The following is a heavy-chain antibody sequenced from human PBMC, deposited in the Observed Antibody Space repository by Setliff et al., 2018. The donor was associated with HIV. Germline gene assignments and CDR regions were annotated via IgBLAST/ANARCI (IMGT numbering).Heavy chain of an antibody. J-gene: IGHJ6*03. CDR1: GGSISSSSYY. CDR2: IYYSGNT. V-gene: IGHV4-39*01. D-gene: IGHD6-13*01. Sequence: SETLSLTCSVSGGSISSSSYYWGWIRQPPGKGLEWIGTIYYSGNTYYNPSLKSRVTISVDTSKNQISLKLSSVTAADTAVYYCARGARLLAGYSDRWDYYYMAVWGKGTTVTVSS. CDR3: ARGARLLAGYSDRWDYYYMAV.